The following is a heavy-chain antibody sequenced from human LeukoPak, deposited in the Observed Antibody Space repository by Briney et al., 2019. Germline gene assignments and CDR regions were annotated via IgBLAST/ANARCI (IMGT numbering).Heavy chain of an antibody. Sequence: GGSLRLSCAASGFTFSDHYMNWIRQAPGKGLEWVSSISSSSSYIYYADSVKGRFTISRDNAKNSLYLQMNSLRAEDTAVYYCARDSPAPVVVVAATPFDYWGQGTLVTVSS. CDR2: ISSSSSYI. D-gene: IGHD2-15*01. CDR1: GFTFSDHY. CDR3: ARDSPAPVVVVAATPFDY. V-gene: IGHV3-21*01. J-gene: IGHJ4*02.